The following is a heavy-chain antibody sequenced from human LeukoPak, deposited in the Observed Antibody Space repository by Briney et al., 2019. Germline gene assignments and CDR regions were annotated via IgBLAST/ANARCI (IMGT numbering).Heavy chain of an antibody. CDR2: ISGSGGST. D-gene: IGHD4-11*01. CDR3: AKDQVRGRRLQSLYY. CDR1: GFTFSSYA. J-gene: IGHJ4*02. Sequence: GGSLRLSCAASGFTFSSYAMSWVRQAPGKGLEWVSAISGSGGSTYYADSVKGRFTISRDNSKNTLYLQMNSLRAEDTAVYYCAKDQVRGRRLQSLYYWGQGTLVTVSS. V-gene: IGHV3-23*01.